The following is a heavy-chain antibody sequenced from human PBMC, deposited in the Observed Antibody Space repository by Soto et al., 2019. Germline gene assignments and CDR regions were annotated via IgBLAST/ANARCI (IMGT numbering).Heavy chain of an antibody. D-gene: IGHD1-26*01. CDR3: ARGRGGSYPYYYYYYGMDV. CDR2: INHSGST. CDR1: GGSFSGYY. V-gene: IGHV4-34*01. J-gene: IGHJ6*02. Sequence: SETLSLTCAVYGGSFSGYYWSWIRQPPGKGLEWIGEINHSGSTNYNPSLKSRVTISVDTSKNQFSLKLSSVTAADTAVYYCARGRGGSYPYYYYYYGMDVWGQGTTATVSS.